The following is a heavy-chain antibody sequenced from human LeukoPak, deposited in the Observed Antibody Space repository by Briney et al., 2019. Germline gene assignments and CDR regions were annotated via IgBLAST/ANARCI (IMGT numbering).Heavy chain of an antibody. CDR1: GFTFSSYS. J-gene: IGHJ4*02. CDR3: ARDLNLGTSDSY. CDR2: ISSSGYI. V-gene: IGHV3-21*01. D-gene: IGHD3/OR15-3a*01. Sequence: GGSLRLSCAASGFTFSSYSMTWVRQAPGKGLEWVSSISSSGYIYYADSVKGRFTISRDNSKDTLSLEMNNLRPEDTAVYYCARDLNLGTSDSYWGQGTLVTVSS.